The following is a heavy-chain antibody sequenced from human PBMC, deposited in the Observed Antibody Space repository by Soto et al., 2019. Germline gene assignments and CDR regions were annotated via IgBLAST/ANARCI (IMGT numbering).Heavy chain of an antibody. CDR3: AKDRLRDGSSRQGFDY. CDR2: ICGSGGST. Sequence: EVQLLESEGGLVQPGGSLRLSCAASGFTFSSYAMAWVRQPPGKGLEWVSFICGSGGSTYNADSVKGRFTISRDNSKNIVFLQMNSLRAEDTAVYYCAKDRLRDGSSRQGFDYWGQGTLVTVSS. CDR1: GFTFSSYA. D-gene: IGHD6-6*01. J-gene: IGHJ4*02. V-gene: IGHV3-23*01.